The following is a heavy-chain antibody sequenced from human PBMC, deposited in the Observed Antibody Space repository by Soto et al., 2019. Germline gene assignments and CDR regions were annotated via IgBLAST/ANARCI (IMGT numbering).Heavy chain of an antibody. CDR1: GFTFSSYA. CDR2: ISYDGSNK. CDR3: ARESCRAAGIYYYYGIDV. V-gene: IGHV3-30-3*01. J-gene: IGHJ6*02. D-gene: IGHD6-13*01. Sequence: QVQLVESGGGVVQPGRSLRLSCAASGFTFSSYAMHWVRQAPGKGLEWVAVISYDGSNKYYADSVKGRFTISRDNSKNTLYMQMTSLRAVDTAVYYCARESCRAAGIYYYYGIDVWGQGTTVTVSS.